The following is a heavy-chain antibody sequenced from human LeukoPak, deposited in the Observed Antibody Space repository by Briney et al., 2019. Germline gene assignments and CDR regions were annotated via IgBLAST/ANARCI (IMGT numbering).Heavy chain of an antibody. CDR1: GGSISSSNW. CDR2: IYYSGST. CDR3: ASETIYGPGFDY. D-gene: IGHD3-10*01. V-gene: IGHV4-31*11. J-gene: IGHJ4*02. Sequence: SETLSLTCAVSGGSISSSNWWSWVRQHPGKGLEWIGYIYYSGSTYYNPSLKSRVTISVDTSKNQFSLKLSSVTAADTAVYYCASETIYGPGFDYWGQGTLVTVSS.